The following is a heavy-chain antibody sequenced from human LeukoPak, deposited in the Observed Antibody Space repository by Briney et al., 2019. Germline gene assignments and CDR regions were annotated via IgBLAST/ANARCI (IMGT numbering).Heavy chain of an antibody. CDR2: IYHSGST. CDR1: DYSISSGYY. V-gene: IGHV4-38-2*02. J-gene: IGHJ5*02. CDR3: ARTRTTLTTYNWFDP. D-gene: IGHD4-17*01. Sequence: SSETLSLTCTVSDYSISSGYYWGWIRQPPGQGLGWIGSIYHSGSTYYNPSLKSRVTISVDTSKNQFSLKLSSVTAADTAVYYCARTRTTLTTYNWFDPXXXGTLVTVSS.